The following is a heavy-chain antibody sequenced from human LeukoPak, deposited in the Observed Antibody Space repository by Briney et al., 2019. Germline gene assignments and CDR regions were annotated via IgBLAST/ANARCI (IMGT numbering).Heavy chain of an antibody. CDR1: GFTFSDYY. D-gene: IGHD5-24*01. CDR3: AREADGSAPFDY. J-gene: IGHJ4*02. CDR2: ISSDGNII. V-gene: IGHV3-11*01. Sequence: PGGSLRLSCAASGFTFSDYYMSWLRQAPGKGLEWVSYISSDGNIIYYADSVRGRFTISRDNTQNSLYLQIKSLRAEDTAVYYCAREADGSAPFDYWGQGTLVTVSS.